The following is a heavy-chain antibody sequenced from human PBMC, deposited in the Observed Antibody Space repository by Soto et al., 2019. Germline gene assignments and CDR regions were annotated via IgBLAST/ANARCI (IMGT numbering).Heavy chain of an antibody. J-gene: IGHJ6*02. CDR1: GGSISSSNW. Sequence: QVQLQESGPGLVKPSGTLSLTCAVSGGSISSSNWWSWVRQPPGKGLEWIGEIYHSGSTNYNPSLKSRVTMSVDTSKNQFSLKPSSVTAADTAVYYCARVSGSYYYGMDVWGQGITVTVSS. D-gene: IGHD1-26*01. CDR3: ARVSGSYYYGMDV. CDR2: IYHSGST. V-gene: IGHV4-4*02.